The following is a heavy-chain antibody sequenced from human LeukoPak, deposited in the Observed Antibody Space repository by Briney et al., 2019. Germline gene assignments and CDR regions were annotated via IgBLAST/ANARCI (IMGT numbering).Heavy chain of an antibody. CDR1: GYTFTGYY. CDR2: INPNSGGT. D-gene: IGHD3-9*01. CDR3: ARGSPYYDILTGIHLDD. J-gene: IGHJ4*02. V-gene: IGHV1-2*02. Sequence: GASVKVSCKASGYTFTGYYMHWVRQAPGQGLEWMGWINPNSGGTNYAQKSQCRVTMTTAASISTAYMVLSRLRSDDAAVYYWARGSPYYDILTGIHLDDRGQRTLVT.